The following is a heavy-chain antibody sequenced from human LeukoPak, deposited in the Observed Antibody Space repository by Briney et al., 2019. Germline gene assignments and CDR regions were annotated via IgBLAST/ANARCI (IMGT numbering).Heavy chain of an antibody. CDR1: GFTVSTNY. D-gene: IGHD4-17*01. CDR2: LYSGGSS. V-gene: IGHV3-66*01. Sequence: PGESLRLSCAASGFTVSTNYMSWVRQAPGKGLEWVSILYSGGSSYSADSVKGRFTISRDSSKNTIYLQMNSLRAEDTAVYYCARDITVTIDYWGQGTLVTVSS. CDR3: ARDITVTIDY. J-gene: IGHJ4*02.